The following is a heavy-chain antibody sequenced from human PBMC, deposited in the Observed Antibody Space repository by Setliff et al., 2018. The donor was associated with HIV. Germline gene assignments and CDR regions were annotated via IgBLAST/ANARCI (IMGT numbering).Heavy chain of an antibody. V-gene: IGHV1-2*06. CDR1: GYTFTAYY. Sequence: GASVKVSCKASGYTFTAYYLHWVRQAPGQGLEWMGRINPNNGDTNYAQKFQGRVTITADESTSTVHMELSSLTSEDTAVYYCARDVYFTFSGEVIRHYLDVWGKGTTVTVSS. D-gene: IGHD3-3*01. CDR2: INPNNGDT. CDR3: ARDVYFTFSGEVIRHYLDV. J-gene: IGHJ6*03.